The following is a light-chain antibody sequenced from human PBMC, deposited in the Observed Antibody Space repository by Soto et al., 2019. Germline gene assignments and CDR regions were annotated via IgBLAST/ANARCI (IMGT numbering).Light chain of an antibody. J-gene: IGLJ3*02. CDR2: EVN. V-gene: IGLV2-14*01. CDR1: SSDIGGYNY. CDR3: SSYTNSDTWV. Sequence: QSALTQPASVYGSPGQSITISCTGSSSDIGGYNYVSWYQQYPGKAPKLIIYEVNNRPSGISNRFSASKSGNTASLTISGLQAEDETDYYCSSYTNSDTWVFGGGTKLTVL.